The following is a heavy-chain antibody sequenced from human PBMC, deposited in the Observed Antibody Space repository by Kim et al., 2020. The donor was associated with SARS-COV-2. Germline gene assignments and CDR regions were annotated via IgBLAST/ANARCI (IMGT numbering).Heavy chain of an antibody. CDR2: IYYSGST. CDR1: GGSISSSSYY. V-gene: IGHV4-39*01. Sequence: SETLSLTCTVSGGSISSSSYYWGWIRQPPGKGLEWIGSIYYSGSTYYNPSLKSRVTISVDTSKNQFSLKLSSVTAADTAVYYCASRMGTMVRGVMGYYYYGMDVWGQGTTITVSS. J-gene: IGHJ6*02. CDR3: ASRMGTMVRGVMGYYYYGMDV. D-gene: IGHD3-10*01.